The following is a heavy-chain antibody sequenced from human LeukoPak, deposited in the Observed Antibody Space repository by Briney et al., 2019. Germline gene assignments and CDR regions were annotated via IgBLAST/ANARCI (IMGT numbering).Heavy chain of an antibody. CDR1: GFAFSSFA. V-gene: IGHV3-23*01. Sequence: RSGGSLRLSCVASGFAFSSFAMSWFRQAPGKGLEWVSGLTGSGSTYHADSVKGRFTISRDNSKNTLSLQMNSLRAEDTAVYYCAKMKGWRLYDYCMDVWGKGTTVTVSS. D-gene: IGHD2-15*01. CDR3: AKMKGWRLYDYCMDV. J-gene: IGHJ6*03. CDR2: LTGSGST.